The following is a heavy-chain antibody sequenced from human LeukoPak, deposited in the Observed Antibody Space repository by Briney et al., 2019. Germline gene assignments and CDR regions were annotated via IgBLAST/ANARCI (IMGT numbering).Heavy chain of an antibody. J-gene: IGHJ6*03. CDR2: IHHSGST. V-gene: IGHV4-59*11. Sequence: SETLSLTCTVSGGSISSHYWTWIRQPPGKGLEWIGYIHHSGSTNYNPSLKSRVTISLDTSKSQFSLKMTSVTAADTAVYYCAIGLRSRSPGIAARDYYYYYMDVWGKGTTVTVSS. CDR1: GGSISSHY. D-gene: IGHD6-6*01. CDR3: AIGLRSRSPGIAARDYYYYYMDV.